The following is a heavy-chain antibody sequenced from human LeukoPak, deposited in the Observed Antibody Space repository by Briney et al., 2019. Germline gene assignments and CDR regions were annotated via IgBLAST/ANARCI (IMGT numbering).Heavy chain of an antibody. CDR1: GFMFSSYS. D-gene: IGHD2-21*01. CDR3: ARGGLLAYCGGDCSGTFDI. V-gene: IGHV3-21*01. J-gene: IGHJ3*02. Sequence: GGSLRLSCAASGFMFSSYSMNWVRQAPGKGLEWVSSISAAGTFIYYANSVKGRFTISRDNAEGSLHLQMNSLSAEDTAIYYCARGGLLAYCGGDCSGTFDIWGQGTMVAVSS. CDR2: ISAAGTFI.